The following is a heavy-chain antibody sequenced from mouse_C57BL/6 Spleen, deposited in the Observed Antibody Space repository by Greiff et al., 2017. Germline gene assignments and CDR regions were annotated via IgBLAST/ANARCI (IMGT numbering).Heavy chain of an antibody. J-gene: IGHJ4*01. CDR1: GFTFSSYG. Sequence: DVHLVESGGDLVKPGGSLKLSCAASGFTFSSYGMSWVRQTPDKRLEWVATISSGGSYTYYPDSVKGRFTISRDNAKNTLYLQMSSLKSEDTAMYYCARHNSYAMDYWGQGTSGTVSS. CDR3: ARHNSYAMDY. V-gene: IGHV5-6*01. CDR2: ISSGGSYT.